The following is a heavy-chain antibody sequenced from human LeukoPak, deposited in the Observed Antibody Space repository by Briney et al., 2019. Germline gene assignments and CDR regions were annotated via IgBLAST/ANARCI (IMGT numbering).Heavy chain of an antibody. D-gene: IGHD1-26*01. CDR1: GGTFSSYA. Sequence: GASVKVSCKASGGTFSSYAISWVRQASGQGLEWMGGIIPIFGTANYAQKFQGRVTITTDESTSTAYMELSSLRSEDTAVYYCARGIVDNNWFDPWGQGTLVTVSS. J-gene: IGHJ5*02. CDR3: ARGIVDNNWFDP. CDR2: IIPIFGTA. V-gene: IGHV1-69*05.